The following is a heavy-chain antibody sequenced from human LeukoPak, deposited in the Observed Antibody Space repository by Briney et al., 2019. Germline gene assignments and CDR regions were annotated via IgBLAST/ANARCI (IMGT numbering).Heavy chain of an antibody. D-gene: IGHD3-3*01. CDR2: IYPGDSDT. Sequence: GESLKISCKGSGYSFTSYWIGWVRHVPGKGLEWMGIIYPGDSDTRYSPSFQGQVTISADKSISTAYLQWSSLKASDTAMYYCARQGVLRFLEWSTSSGAFDNWGQGTMVTVSS. V-gene: IGHV5-51*01. J-gene: IGHJ3*02. CDR3: ARQGVLRFLEWSTSSGAFDN. CDR1: GYSFTSYW.